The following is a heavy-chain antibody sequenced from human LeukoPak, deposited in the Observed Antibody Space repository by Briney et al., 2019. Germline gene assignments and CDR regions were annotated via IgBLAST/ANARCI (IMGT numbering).Heavy chain of an antibody. J-gene: IGHJ5*02. V-gene: IGHV4-30-2*05. CDR2: IYHRGST. CDR3: ASGYGEVDNWFDP. Sequence: SETLSLTCAVSGASISSDAYSWSWIRQPPGKGLEWIGYIYHRGSTTYNPSLKSRVTISVDTSKNQFSLKLSSVTAADTAVYYCASGYGEVDNWFDPWGQGTLVTVSS. CDR1: GASISSDAYS. D-gene: IGHD5-12*01.